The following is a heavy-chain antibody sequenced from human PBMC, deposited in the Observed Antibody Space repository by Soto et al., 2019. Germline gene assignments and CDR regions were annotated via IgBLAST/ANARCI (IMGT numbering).Heavy chain of an antibody. CDR1: GYTFTSYA. CDR2: INTNTGNP. Sequence: ASVKVSCKASGYTFTSYAMNWVRQAPGQGLEWMGWINTNTGNPTYAQGFTGRFVFSLDTSVSTAYLQICSLKAEDTAVYYCARDVSLAWGAGSIYYCDSMDVWGQGTTVSVS. CDR3: ARDVSLAWGAGSIYYCDSMDV. J-gene: IGHJ6*02. V-gene: IGHV7-4-1*01. D-gene: IGHD3-16*01.